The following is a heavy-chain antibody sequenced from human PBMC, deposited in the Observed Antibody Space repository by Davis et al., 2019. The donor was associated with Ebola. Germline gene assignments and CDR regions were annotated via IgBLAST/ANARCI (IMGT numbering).Heavy chain of an antibody. D-gene: IGHD5-18*01. Sequence: SVKVSCKASGGTFSSYAISWVRQAPGQGLEWMGGIIPIFGTANYAQKIQGRVTITADESTSTAYMELSSLRSEDTAVYYCARVGGRGYSYGNFDYWGQGTLVTVSS. CDR1: GGTFSSYA. V-gene: IGHV1-69*13. J-gene: IGHJ4*02. CDR2: IIPIFGTA. CDR3: ARVGGRGYSYGNFDY.